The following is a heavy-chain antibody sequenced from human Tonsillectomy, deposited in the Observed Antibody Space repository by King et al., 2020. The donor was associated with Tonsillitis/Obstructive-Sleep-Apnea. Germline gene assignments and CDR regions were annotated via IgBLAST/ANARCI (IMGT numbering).Heavy chain of an antibody. CDR3: AGGRLGYCSSTSCYFTPHDY. V-gene: IGHV1-2*06. J-gene: IGHJ4*02. CDR2: INPNSGGP. CDR1: GYTFTGYY. Sequence: VQLVESGAEVKKPGASVKVSCKASGYTFTGYYMHWVRQAPGQGLEWMGRINPNSGGPNYAQKFQGRVTMTRATAISKAYMELGGLRSDDPAVYYWAGGRLGYCSSTSCYFTPHDYWGQGTLVTVSS. D-gene: IGHD2-2*01.